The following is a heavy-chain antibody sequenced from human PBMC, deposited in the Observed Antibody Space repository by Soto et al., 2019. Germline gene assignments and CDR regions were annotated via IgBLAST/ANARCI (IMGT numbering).Heavy chain of an antibody. CDR3: ARGRGSFYVDF. V-gene: IGHV3-74*01. CDR2: IHSDGKIT. J-gene: IGHJ4*02. D-gene: IGHD1-26*01. Sequence: EVQLVESGGGLVHPGGSLRLSCATSGFTFGNYWMYWVRQAPGKGLVWVLRIHSDGKITTYADSVKGRFTISRDIAKNTLYLQMNSLRAEDTAMYYCARGRGSFYVDFWGQGTLVTVSS. CDR1: GFTFGNYW.